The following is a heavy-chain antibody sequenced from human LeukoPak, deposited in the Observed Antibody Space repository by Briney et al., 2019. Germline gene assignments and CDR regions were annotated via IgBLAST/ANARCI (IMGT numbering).Heavy chain of an antibody. V-gene: IGHV3-15*01. CDR2: TKSKIGGATA. CDR3: ATDRAWFDP. J-gene: IGHJ5*02. D-gene: IGHD3-10*01. CDR1: GITFSTAW. Sequence: AGGSLTLSCAASGITFSTAWMSWFRQAPGKGLEWVGRTKSKIGGATADYAAPVKDRLTISRDDSKNTLYLQMNSLKTEDTAVYYCATDRAWFDPWGQGTLVTVSS.